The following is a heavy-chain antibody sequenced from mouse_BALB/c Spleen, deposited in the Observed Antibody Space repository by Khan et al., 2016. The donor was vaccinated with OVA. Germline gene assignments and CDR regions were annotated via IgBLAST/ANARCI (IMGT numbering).Heavy chain of an antibody. V-gene: IGHV1-18*01. J-gene: IGHJ3*01. CDR1: GYAFTDYN. D-gene: IGHD1-1*01. Sequence: VRLQQSGPELVKPGASVKIPCKASGYAFTDYNMDWVKQSHGKSLEWIGDITPNNGGTIYNQNFKGKATLTVDKSSNTAYMELRSLTSEDTAVYYGARGGFGSPFAYWGQGTLVTVSA. CDR2: ITPNNGGT. CDR3: ARGGFGSPFAY.